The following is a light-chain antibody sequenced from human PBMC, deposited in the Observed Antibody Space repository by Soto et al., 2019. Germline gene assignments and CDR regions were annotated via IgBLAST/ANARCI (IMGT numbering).Light chain of an antibody. J-gene: IGKJ4*01. CDR2: FAS. Sequence: DIQMTQSPSSLSASVGDRVTITCRASQSIRTYLNWYQQKPGKVPKLLIDFASSLQSGVPSRFSGSGSGTDFTLTITSLQPADFAIYYCQQTYNTPLTFGGGTNVDIK. V-gene: IGKV1-39*01. CDR1: QSIRTY. CDR3: QQTYNTPLT.